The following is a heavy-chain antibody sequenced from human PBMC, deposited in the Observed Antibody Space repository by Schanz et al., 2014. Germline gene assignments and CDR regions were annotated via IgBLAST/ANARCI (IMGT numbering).Heavy chain of an antibody. D-gene: IGHD1-1*01. CDR3: ARDRWDWNNAFDI. CDR2: IKISGDV. CDR1: RFTFSNYA. J-gene: IGHJ3*02. Sequence: EVQLVESGGGLVQPGGSLRLSCAASRFTFSNYAMNWVRQAPGKGLEWISYIKISGDVFYTDSVKGRFTISRDNAKNTLYLQMNSLRAEDTAVYYCARDRWDWNNAFDIWGQGTMVTVSS. V-gene: IGHV3-48*01.